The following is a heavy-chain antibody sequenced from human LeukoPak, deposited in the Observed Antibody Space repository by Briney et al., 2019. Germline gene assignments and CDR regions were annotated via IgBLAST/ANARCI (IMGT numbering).Heavy chain of an antibody. D-gene: IGHD2-2*01. CDR3: ARGGIRPAAY. Sequence: GGSLRLSCAVSGFTFSSYWMSWVRQAPGKGLEWVANIKQDGSEKYYVDSVKGRFTISRDNAKNSLYLQMNSLRAEDTAVYYCARGGIRPAAYWGQGTLVTVSS. V-gene: IGHV3-7*01. CDR1: GFTFSSYW. J-gene: IGHJ4*02. CDR2: IKQDGSEK.